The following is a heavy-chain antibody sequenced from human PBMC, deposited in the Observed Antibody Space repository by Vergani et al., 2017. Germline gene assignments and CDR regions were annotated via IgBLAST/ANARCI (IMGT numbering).Heavy chain of an antibody. CDR2: ISYDGSNK. CDR1: GFTFSSYA. V-gene: IGHV3-30*04. CDR3: ARDMGDWNYAEXFDY. J-gene: IGHJ4*02. Sequence: QVQLVESGGGVVQPGRSLRLSCAASGFTFSSYAMHWVRQAPGKGLEWVAVISYDGSNKYYADSVKGRFTISRDNSKNTLYLQMNSLRAEDTAVYYCARDMGDWNYAEXFDYWGQGTLVTVSS. D-gene: IGHD1-7*01.